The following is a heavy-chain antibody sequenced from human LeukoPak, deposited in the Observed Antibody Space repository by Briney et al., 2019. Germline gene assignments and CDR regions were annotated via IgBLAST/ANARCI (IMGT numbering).Heavy chain of an antibody. Sequence: PSETLSLTCTVSGGSISSYYWSWLRQPPGKGLEWLGYIYYSGSTNYNPSLKSRVTISVGTSKNQFALKLSSVTAADTAVYYCAREHPSIVGATDYFDYWGQGTLVTVSS. V-gene: IGHV4-59*01. J-gene: IGHJ4*02. CDR3: AREHPSIVGATDYFDY. CDR1: GGSISSYY. CDR2: IYYSGST. D-gene: IGHD1-26*01.